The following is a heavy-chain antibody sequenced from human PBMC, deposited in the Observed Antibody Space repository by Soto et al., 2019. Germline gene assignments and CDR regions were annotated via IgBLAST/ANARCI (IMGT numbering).Heavy chain of an antibody. V-gene: IGHV1-2*02. CDR2: INPKTGGT. Sequence: VQLEQSGAEVKKPGASVKVSYKASGYTFSGHYMHWVRQAPGQAPEWMGWINPKTGGTKFAPKFQGRVTVTRDTAISTVYMEIFGLTSDDSAVYYCAKDGGPAFTFDHWGLGTLVIVSS. D-gene: IGHD6-25*01. CDR3: AKDGGPAFTFDH. J-gene: IGHJ4*02. CDR1: GYTFSGHY.